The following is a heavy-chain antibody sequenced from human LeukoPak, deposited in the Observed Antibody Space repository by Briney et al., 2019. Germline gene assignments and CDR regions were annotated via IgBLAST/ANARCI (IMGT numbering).Heavy chain of an antibody. CDR1: GGSISSSSYY. J-gene: IGHJ4*02. Sequence: SETLSLTCTVSGGSISSSSYYWGWIRQPPGKGLEWIGSIYYSGSTYYNPSLKSRVTISVDTSKNQFSLKLSSVTAADTAVYYCARGGLWFGELSHYYFDYWGQGTLVTVSS. CDR2: IYYSGST. CDR3: ARGGLWFGELSHYYFDY. V-gene: IGHV4-39*07. D-gene: IGHD3-10*01.